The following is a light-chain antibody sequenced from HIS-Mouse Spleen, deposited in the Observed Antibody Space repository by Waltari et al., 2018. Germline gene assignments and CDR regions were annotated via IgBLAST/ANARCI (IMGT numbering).Light chain of an antibody. CDR1: ALPKKY. CDR2: EDS. V-gene: IGLV3-10*01. CDR3: YSTDSSGNHRV. J-gene: IGLJ2*01. Sequence: SYELTQPPSVSVSPGQTARITCPGDALPKKYAYWYQQKSGQAPVLVIYEDSKRPSGIPERFSGSSSGTMANLTISGAQVEDEADYYCYSTDSSGNHRVFGGGTKPTVL.